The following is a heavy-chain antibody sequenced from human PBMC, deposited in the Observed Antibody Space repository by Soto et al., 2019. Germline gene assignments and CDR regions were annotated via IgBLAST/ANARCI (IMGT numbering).Heavy chain of an antibody. D-gene: IGHD2-8*02. CDR2: ILVDGRT. CDR1: GFICSSYD. J-gene: IGHJ3*02. CDR3: AKATATGGGAFDI. Sequence: GGSLRLSCAASGFICSSYDMSWVHQAPGKGLEWVSTILVDGRTFYVDSVKGRFTISRDSSNNMVYLQMNSLTAGDTALYYCAKATATGGGAFDICGQGTMVTVSS. V-gene: IGHV3-23*01.